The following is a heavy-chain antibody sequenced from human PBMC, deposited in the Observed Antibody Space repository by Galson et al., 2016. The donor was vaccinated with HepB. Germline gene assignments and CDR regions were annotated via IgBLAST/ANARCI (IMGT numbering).Heavy chain of an antibody. Sequence: SVKVSCKASGYMFSNYAISWVRQARGQGLDWMGWISTQNSRPYYTDKFQGRVTMTTDSSTSTAYLVLQSLRSDDTAVYYCARHLISIFGGSWPYYFDFWGQGTLITVSS. V-gene: IGHV1-18*01. CDR1: GYMFSNYA. D-gene: IGHD3-3*01. CDR2: ISTQNSRP. CDR3: ARHLISIFGGSWPYYFDF. J-gene: IGHJ4*02.